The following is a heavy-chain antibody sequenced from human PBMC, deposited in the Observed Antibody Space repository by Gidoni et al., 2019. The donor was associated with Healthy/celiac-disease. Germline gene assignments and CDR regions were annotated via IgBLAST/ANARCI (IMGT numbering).Heavy chain of an antibody. CDR1: GGSISSYY. V-gene: IGHV4-59*01. J-gene: IGHJ5*02. Sequence: QVQLQESGPGLVKPSETLSLTCTVPGGSISSYYWSWIRQPPGKGLEWIGYIYYSGSTNYNPSLKSRVTISVDTSKNQFSLKLSSVTAADTAVYYCARASRYCSGGSCRGSWFDPWGQGTLVTVSS. CDR2: IYYSGST. D-gene: IGHD2-15*01. CDR3: ARASRYCSGGSCRGSWFDP.